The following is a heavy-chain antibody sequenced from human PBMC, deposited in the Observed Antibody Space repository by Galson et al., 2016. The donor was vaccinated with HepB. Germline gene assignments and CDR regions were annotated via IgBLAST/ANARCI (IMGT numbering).Heavy chain of an antibody. CDR2: INPNSGGT. J-gene: IGHJ4*02. CDR1: GYTFTGYY. D-gene: IGHD3-10*01. CDR3: ARIGGGITMVRGVILPFDY. Sequence: SVKVSCKVSGYTFTGYYMHWVRQAPGQGLEWMGWINPNSGGTNYAQKFQGRVTMTRDTSISTAYMELSRLRSDDTAVYYCARIGGGITMVRGVILPFDYWGQGTLVTVTS. V-gene: IGHV1-2*02.